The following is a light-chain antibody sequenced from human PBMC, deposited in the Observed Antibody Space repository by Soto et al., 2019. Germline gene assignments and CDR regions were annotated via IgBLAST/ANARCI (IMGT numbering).Light chain of an antibody. V-gene: IGKV2-28*01. J-gene: IGKJ5*01. CDR3: MQALQIPPT. Sequence: DLVMTQSPLSLPVTPGEPASISCRSSQSLLHSNGYNYLDWYLQKPGQSPQLLIYLNSDRASGVPDRFSGSGSGTDFTLKISRVEAEDVGVYYCMQALQIPPTFGQGTRLEIK. CDR2: LNS. CDR1: QSLLHSNGYNY.